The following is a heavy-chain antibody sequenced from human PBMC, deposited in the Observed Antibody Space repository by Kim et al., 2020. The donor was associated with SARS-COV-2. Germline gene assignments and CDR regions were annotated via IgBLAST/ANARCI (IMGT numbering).Heavy chain of an antibody. CDR3: ARGSRGSILVVADNWFDP. V-gene: IGHV4-34*01. J-gene: IGHJ5*02. CDR2: INHSGST. Sequence: SETLSLTCAVYGGSFSGYYWSWIRQPPGKGLEWIGEINHSGSTNYNPSLKSRVTISVDTSKNQFSLKLSSVTAADTAVYYCARGSRGSILVVADNWFDPWGQGTLVTVSS. D-gene: IGHD2-15*01. CDR1: GGSFSGYY.